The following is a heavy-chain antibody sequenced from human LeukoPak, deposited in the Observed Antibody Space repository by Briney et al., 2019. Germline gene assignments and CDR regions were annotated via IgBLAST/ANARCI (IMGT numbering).Heavy chain of an antibody. V-gene: IGHV3-11*04. CDR2: ISTSGSTI. CDR3: ARALPNSWYFFDY. CDR1: GLTFSNAW. J-gene: IGHJ4*02. D-gene: IGHD6-13*01. Sequence: TGGSLRLSCAASGLTFSNAWMCWVRQAPGKGLEWVSYISTSGSTIYYADSVKGRFTISRDNAKNSLYLQMNSLRAEDTAVYYCARALPNSWYFFDYWGQGTLVTVSS.